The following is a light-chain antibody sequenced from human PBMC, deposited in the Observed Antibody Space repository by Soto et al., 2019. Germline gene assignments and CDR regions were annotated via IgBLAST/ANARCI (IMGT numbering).Light chain of an antibody. CDR3: QQLNSYPIT. V-gene: IGKV1-9*01. CDR2: TAS. Sequence: DIQMTQSPSSLSASVGDRVTITCRASQSISSYLGWCQQKPGKAPKLLIYTASTLQSGVPSRFSGSGSGTDFTLTISSLQPEDFATYYCQQLNSYPITFGQGTRLEIK. CDR1: QSISSY. J-gene: IGKJ5*01.